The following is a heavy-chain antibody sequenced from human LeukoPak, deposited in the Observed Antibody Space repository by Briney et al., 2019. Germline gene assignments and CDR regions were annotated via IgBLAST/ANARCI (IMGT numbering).Heavy chain of an antibody. Sequence: SETLSLTCTVSGGSISSYYWSWIRQPPGKGLEWIGYIYYSGSTNYNPSLKSRVTISVDTSKNQFSLKLSSVTAADTAVYYCARRGDYGRGWYFDLWGRGTLVTVSS. J-gene: IGHJ2*01. CDR3: ARRGDYGRGWYFDL. CDR1: GGSISSYY. CDR2: IYYSGST. V-gene: IGHV4-59*01. D-gene: IGHD4-17*01.